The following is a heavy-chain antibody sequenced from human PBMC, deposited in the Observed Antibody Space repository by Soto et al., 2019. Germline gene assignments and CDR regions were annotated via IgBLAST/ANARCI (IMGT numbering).Heavy chain of an antibody. V-gene: IGHV1-46*01. CDR1: GYKFTTYF. Sequence: QVQLVQSGAEVKKPGASVKVACKASGYKFTTYFIHWVRQAPGQGLEWMGMIHPSGDTGYGHKFRGRVTMTIDTSTTTAYMELRNLTSEDTAIYFSVRGYCTTTPCSGDFQHWGQGTLVTVSS. CDR2: IHPSGDT. J-gene: IGHJ1*01. D-gene: IGHD2-8*01. CDR3: VRGYCTTTPCSGDFQH.